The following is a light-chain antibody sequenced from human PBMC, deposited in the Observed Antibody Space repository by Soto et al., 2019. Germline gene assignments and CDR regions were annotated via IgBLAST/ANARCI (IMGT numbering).Light chain of an antibody. CDR1: SSDIGAFDL. J-gene: IGLJ1*01. CDR3: SSYTITSTRL. V-gene: IGLV2-14*01. Sequence: QPVLTQPASVSGFPGQSITISCTGTSSDIGAFDLVSWFQQHPGMAPKVMIYDVSIRPSGVSNRFSGSKSGNTASLTISGLLAEDEADYYCSSYTITSTRLFGTGTKLTVL. CDR2: DVS.